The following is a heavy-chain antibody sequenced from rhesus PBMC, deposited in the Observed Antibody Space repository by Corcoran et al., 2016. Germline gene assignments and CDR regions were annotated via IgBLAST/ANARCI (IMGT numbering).Heavy chain of an antibody. Sequence: QVQLQESGPGLVKPAETLSLTFAVAGYSIRSRFGWSWIRQPPGKGGEWIGGMGGSRTNHKYDPTRKSRVTMAKDTSKNPFYLKRRSVTDADTAVCDCARDSRVATPIDYWGQGVLVTVSS. D-gene: IGHD4-4*01. CDR3: ARDSRVATPIDY. V-gene: IGHV4-127*01. J-gene: IGHJ4*01. CDR1: GYSIRSRFG. CDR2: MGGSRTNH.